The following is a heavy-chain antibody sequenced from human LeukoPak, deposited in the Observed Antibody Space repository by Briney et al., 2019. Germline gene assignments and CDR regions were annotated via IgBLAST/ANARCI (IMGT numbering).Heavy chain of an antibody. V-gene: IGHV1-69*06. CDR1: GGTFSSYA. Sequence: ASVKVSCKASGGTFSSYAISWVRQAPGQGLEWMGGIIPIFGTANYAQKFQGRVTITADKSTSTAYMVLSSLRSEDTAVYYCARVFRYSSGWSAGDYWGQGTLVTVSS. J-gene: IGHJ4*02. CDR2: IIPIFGTA. D-gene: IGHD6-19*01. CDR3: ARVFRYSSGWSAGDY.